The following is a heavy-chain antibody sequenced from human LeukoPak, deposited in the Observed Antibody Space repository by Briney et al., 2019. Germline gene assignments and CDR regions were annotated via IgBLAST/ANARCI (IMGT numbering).Heavy chain of an antibody. Sequence: SVKVSCKASGGTFSSYAMSWVRQAPGQGLEGMGRIIPIFGTANYVQKFQGRVTITTDESTSTAYMELSSLRSEDTAVYYCARATHGDSHLYYWGQGTLVTVSS. CDR2: IIPIFGTA. D-gene: IGHD4-17*01. V-gene: IGHV1-69*05. J-gene: IGHJ4*02. CDR1: GGTFSSYA. CDR3: ARATHGDSHLYY.